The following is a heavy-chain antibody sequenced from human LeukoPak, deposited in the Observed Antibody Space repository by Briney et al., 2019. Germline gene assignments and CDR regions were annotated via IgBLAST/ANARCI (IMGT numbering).Heavy chain of an antibody. CDR1: AYSFTSCG. J-gene: IGHJ4*02. V-gene: IGHV1-18*01. Sequence: ASVKVCCKAAAYSFTSCGICMGREAPGQGLEWMGWISAYNGNTNYAQKLQGRVTMTTDTSTSTASMELRSLRSDDTDGCLFARERDPEPYYGIKLWRKGTLVTASS. CDR3: ARERDPEPYYGIKL. D-gene: IGHD3-9*01. CDR2: ISAYNGNT.